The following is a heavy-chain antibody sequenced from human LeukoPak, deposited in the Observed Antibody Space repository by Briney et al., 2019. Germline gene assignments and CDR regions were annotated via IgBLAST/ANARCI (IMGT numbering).Heavy chain of an antibody. CDR2: IRDSGAEM. D-gene: IGHD1-1*01. CDR1: GLTFSVYP. J-gene: IGHJ4*02. CDR3: ARDHNWAFDF. V-gene: IGHV3-48*01. Sequence: GGSLRRSCAASGLTFSVYPMNWVRQAPGKGLEWLSNIRDSGAEMCYADSVKGRFTITRDNAKNSLYLQMDGLRVEDTAVYFCARDHNWAFDFWGQGTLVTVSS.